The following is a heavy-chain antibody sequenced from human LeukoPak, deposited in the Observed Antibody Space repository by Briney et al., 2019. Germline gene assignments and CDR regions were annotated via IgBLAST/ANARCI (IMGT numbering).Heavy chain of an antibody. CDR1: GFTFDNYG. Sequence: GGSLRLSCAAPGFTFDNYGMTWVRQVPGKGLEWVSGVNWNGGSTGYADSVKGRFTISRDNAKNSLYLQVNSLRAEDTAVYYCARAAPTRTLIGSGADYWGQGTLVTVSS. V-gene: IGHV3-20*04. D-gene: IGHD3-22*01. J-gene: IGHJ4*02. CDR3: ARAAPTRTLIGSGADY. CDR2: VNWNGGST.